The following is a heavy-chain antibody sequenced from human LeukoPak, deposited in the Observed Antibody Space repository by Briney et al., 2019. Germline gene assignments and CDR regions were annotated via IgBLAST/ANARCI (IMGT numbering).Heavy chain of an antibody. Sequence: SETLSLTCSVSGYSISSGYYWGWIRQSPGKGLEWIGSIYQSGSTYYNPSLRSRVTISVDTSKNQFSLKLSSVTAADTAVYYCARVRDGYAFGPLDYWGQGTLVTVSS. J-gene: IGHJ4*02. D-gene: IGHD5-24*01. CDR3: ARVRDGYAFGPLDY. CDR1: GYSISSGYY. CDR2: IYQSGST. V-gene: IGHV4-38-2*02.